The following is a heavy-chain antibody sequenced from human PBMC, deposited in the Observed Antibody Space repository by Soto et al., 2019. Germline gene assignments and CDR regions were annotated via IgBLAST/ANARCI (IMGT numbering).Heavy chain of an antibody. CDR3: ARVGWAAAVLTPMYYFDY. CDR1: SGSISSSNW. D-gene: IGHD6-13*01. Sequence: SETLSLTCAVSSGSISSSNWWSWVRQPPGKGLEWIGEIYHSGSTNYNPSLKSRVTISVDTSKNQFSLKLSSVTAADTAVYYCARVGWAAAVLTPMYYFDYWGQGTLVTVSS. CDR2: IYHSGST. J-gene: IGHJ4*02. V-gene: IGHV4-4*02.